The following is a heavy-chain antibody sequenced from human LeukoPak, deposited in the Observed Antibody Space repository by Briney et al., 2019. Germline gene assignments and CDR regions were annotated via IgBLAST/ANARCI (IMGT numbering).Heavy chain of an antibody. CDR2: IYYSGST. V-gene: IGHV4-39*01. Sequence: PSETLSLTCTVSGGSISSSSYYWGWIRQPPGKGLEWIGSIYYSGSTYYNPSLKSRVTISVDTSKNQFSLKLSSVTAADTAVYYCASPIRGRITMVRGVIWSDAFDIWGQGTMVTVSS. CDR1: GGSISSSSYY. CDR3: ASPIRGRITMVRGVIWSDAFDI. D-gene: IGHD3-10*01. J-gene: IGHJ3*02.